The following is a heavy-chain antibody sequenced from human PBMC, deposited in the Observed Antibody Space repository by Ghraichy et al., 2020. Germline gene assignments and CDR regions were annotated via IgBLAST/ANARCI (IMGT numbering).Heavy chain of an antibody. CDR2: ISGSGGST. CDR1: GFIFSSYA. V-gene: IGHV3-23*01. CDR3: AKGYQERIGRGWHFDL. J-gene: IGHJ2*01. D-gene: IGHD1-14*01. Sequence: GGSLRLSCAASGFIFSSYAMSWVRQAPGKGPECVSGISGSGGSTYYADSVKGRFTISRDNSKNTLYLQMNSLRAEDTAVYYCAKGYQERIGRGWHFDLWGRGSLVTVLS.